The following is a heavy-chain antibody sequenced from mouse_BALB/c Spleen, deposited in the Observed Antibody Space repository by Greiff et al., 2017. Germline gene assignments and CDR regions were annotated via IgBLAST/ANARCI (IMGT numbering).Heavy chain of an antibody. CDR2: IDPYNGGT. D-gene: IGHD1-1*01. J-gene: IGHJ4*01. Sequence: VQLQQSGPELVKPGASVKVSCKASGYAFTSYNMYWVKQSHGKSLEWIGYIDPYNGGTSYNQKFKGKATLTVDKSSSTAYMHLNSLTSEDSAVYYCAKRDYYGSSYAMDYWGQGTSVTVSS. CDR3: AKRDYYGSSYAMDY. CDR1: GYAFTSYN. V-gene: IGHV1S135*01.